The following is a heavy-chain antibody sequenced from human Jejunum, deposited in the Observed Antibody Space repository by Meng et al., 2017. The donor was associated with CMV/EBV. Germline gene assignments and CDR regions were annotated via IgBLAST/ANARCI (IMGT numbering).Heavy chain of an antibody. CDR1: GFTFSTYA. J-gene: IGHJ4*02. CDR3: AKATDFDS. CDR2: IRADDYRT. V-gene: IGHV3-23*01. D-gene: IGHD4-11*01. Sequence: RLSCAASGFTFSTYAMNWVRRAPGKGLEWVSGIRADDYRTFYAGSVRGQFTISRDNSKNAVYLEMNSLRAEDTAVYFCAKATDFDSWGQGTLVTVSS.